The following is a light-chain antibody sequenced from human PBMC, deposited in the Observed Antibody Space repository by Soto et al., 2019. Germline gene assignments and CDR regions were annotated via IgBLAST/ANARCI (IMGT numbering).Light chain of an antibody. CDR2: AAS. Sequence: DIQMTQSPSSLSASVGDRVTITCRASQSISSYLNWYQQKPGKAPKLLIYAASSLQSGVPSRFSGNGSGTDFTLNNSSLQPEGFATYYCQQSYSTPYTFGQGTKLEIK. CDR3: QQSYSTPYT. J-gene: IGKJ2*01. V-gene: IGKV1-39*01. CDR1: QSISSY.